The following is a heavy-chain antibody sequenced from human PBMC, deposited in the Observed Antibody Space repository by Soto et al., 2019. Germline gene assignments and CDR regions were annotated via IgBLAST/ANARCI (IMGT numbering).Heavy chain of an antibody. V-gene: IGHV1-69*13. CDR2: IIPIFSTP. Sequence: SVKVSCKASGGTFSSYAISWVRQAPGQGLEWMGGIIPIFSTPNYAQKFQGGVTITADESTSTAYMELSSLRSEDTAVYYCARGFPTTYYYDSSGPFDYWGQGTLVTVSS. J-gene: IGHJ4*02. D-gene: IGHD3-22*01. CDR1: GGTFSSYA. CDR3: ARGFPTTYYYDSSGPFDY.